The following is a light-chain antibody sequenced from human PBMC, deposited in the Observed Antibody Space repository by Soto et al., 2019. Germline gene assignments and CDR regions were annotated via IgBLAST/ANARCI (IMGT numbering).Light chain of an antibody. CDR1: QSISRH. CDR3: QPRNWPPIT. CDR2: DIY. J-gene: IGKJ2*01. Sequence: EIVLTQSPATLSLSPGERATLSCRASQSISRHLAWYKQRPGQAPRLLSYDIYYRDSGIPGRFNGSGCGTDFTLTISSLEPEDSAVYYCQPRNWPPITFGQGTKLEI. V-gene: IGKV3-11*01.